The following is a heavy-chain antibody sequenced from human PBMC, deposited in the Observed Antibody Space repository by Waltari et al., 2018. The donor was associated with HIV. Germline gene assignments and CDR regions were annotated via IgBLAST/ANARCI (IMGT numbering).Heavy chain of an antibody. Sequence: EVQLVESGGGLVQPGGSLRLSCAASGFTFSSYWMHWVRQGPGKVLVRVSRIDSDGRSTSYADSEMSRCTSSRDNAKNTLYRQMNRLRAGDTAVYYCAREHHSSGPHWVDPWGQGTLVTVSS. CDR2: IDSDGRST. CDR3: AREHHSSGPHWVDP. J-gene: IGHJ5*02. CDR1: GFTFSSYW. V-gene: IGHV3-74*01. D-gene: IGHD3-22*01.